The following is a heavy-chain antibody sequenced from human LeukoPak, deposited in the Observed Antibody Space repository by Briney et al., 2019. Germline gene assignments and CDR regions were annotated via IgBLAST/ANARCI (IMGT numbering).Heavy chain of an antibody. Sequence: GGSLRLSCAASGFIFNTYSMNWVRQAPGKGLEWVSSISSSTHIYYADSLKGRFTISRDNAKNSLYLHMNSLRAEDTAVYYCATTDCGTTGCYVQPNYYFDFWGQGTLVTVSS. CDR2: ISSSTHI. CDR1: GFIFNTYS. J-gene: IGHJ4*02. CDR3: ATTDCGTTGCYVQPNYYFDF. V-gene: IGHV3-21*01. D-gene: IGHD2-2*01.